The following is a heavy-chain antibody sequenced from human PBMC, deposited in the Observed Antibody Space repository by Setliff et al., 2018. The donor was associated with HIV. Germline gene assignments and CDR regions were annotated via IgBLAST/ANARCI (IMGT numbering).Heavy chain of an antibody. CDR1: GGSISNYY. D-gene: IGHD7-27*01. J-gene: IGHJ6*03. CDR3: ARGIDWGHFYYYYMDV. Sequence: SETLSLTCTVSGGSISNYYWSWIRQPPGKGLEWIGYIYFTGNTNYNPSLKSRVTISLDTSKNQFSLKLSSVTAADTAVYFCARGIDWGHFYYYYMDVWGKETTVTVSS. CDR2: IYFTGNT. V-gene: IGHV4-59*01.